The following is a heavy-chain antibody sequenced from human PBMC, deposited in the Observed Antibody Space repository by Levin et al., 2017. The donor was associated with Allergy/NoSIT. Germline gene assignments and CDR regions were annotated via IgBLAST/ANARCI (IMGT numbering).Heavy chain of an antibody. V-gene: IGHV1-2*06. Sequence: ASVKVSCKASGDTFTGYYMHWVRQGPGQGLEWVGRINPNSGGTNYAQKFQGRVTMTRDTSISTAYMELSRLRSDDTALYYCARVGSSWAIDYWGQGTLVTVSS. CDR1: GDTFTGYY. D-gene: IGHD6-13*01. CDR2: INPNSGGT. J-gene: IGHJ4*02. CDR3: ARVGSSWAIDY.